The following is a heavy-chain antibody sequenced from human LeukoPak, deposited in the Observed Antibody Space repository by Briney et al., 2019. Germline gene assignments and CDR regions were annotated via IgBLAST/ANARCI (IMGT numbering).Heavy chain of an antibody. D-gene: IGHD5-18*01. J-gene: IGHJ6*03. CDR1: GGSFSGYY. CDR2: INHSGST. CDR3: ARSGYSYGSYYYYYMDV. V-gene: IGHV4-34*01. Sequence: SETLSLTCAVYGGSFSGYYLSWIRQPPGKGREGIGEINHSGSTNYNPSLKSRVTISVDTSKNQFSLKLSSVTAADTAVYYCARSGYSYGSYYYYYMDVWGKGTTVTISS.